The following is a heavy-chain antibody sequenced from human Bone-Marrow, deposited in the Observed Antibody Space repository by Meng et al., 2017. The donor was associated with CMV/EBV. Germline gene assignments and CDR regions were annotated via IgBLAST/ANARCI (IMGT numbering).Heavy chain of an antibody. V-gene: IGHV3-9*01. Sequence: GGSLRLSCPASGFPFDDFAMHGVRQAPGKGLEWVSGISYNSAGIDYADSVKGRFTISRDNSKNSLYLQLNSLRAEDTALYYCAKGQYPLILKHYGLDVWGQGTTVTVSS. J-gene: IGHJ6*02. D-gene: IGHD2-2*01. CDR2: ISYNSAGI. CDR3: AKGQYPLILKHYGLDV. CDR1: GFPFDDFA.